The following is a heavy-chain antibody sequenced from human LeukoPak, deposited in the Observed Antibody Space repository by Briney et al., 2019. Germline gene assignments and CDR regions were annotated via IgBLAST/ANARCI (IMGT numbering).Heavy chain of an antibody. CDR2: ISSSGSTI. Sequence: GGSLRLSCAASGFTFSSCEMNWVRQAPGKGLEWVSYISSSGSTIYYADSVKGRFTISRDNAKNSLYLQMNSLRAEDTAVYYCVRDRQWGSESEDHWGQGTLVTVSS. V-gene: IGHV3-48*03. CDR3: VRDRQWGSESEDH. CDR1: GFTFSSCE. J-gene: IGHJ4*02. D-gene: IGHD6-19*01.